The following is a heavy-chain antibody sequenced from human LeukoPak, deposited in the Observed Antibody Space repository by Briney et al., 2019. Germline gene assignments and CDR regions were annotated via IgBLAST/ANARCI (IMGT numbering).Heavy chain of an antibody. CDR1: GGSFSGYY. V-gene: IGHV4-34*01. CDR2: INHSGST. D-gene: IGHD3-10*01. CDR3: ARIRITMVRGVIRPTRFDY. Sequence: SETLSLTCAVYGGSFSGYYWSWIRQPPGKGLEWIGEINHSGSTNYNPSLKSRVTISVDTSKNQFSLKLSSVTAADTAVYYCARIRITMVRGVIRPTRFDYWGQGTLVTVPP. J-gene: IGHJ4*02.